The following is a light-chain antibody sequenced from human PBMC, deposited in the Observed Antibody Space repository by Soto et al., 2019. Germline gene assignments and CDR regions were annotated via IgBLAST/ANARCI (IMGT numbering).Light chain of an antibody. Sequence: IQMTQSTSALSASVGDRVTITCQASQDISDVLNWYQQKPGKAPKLLIYKAPSLESGVLSRFSGSGSGTEFTLTISSLQPDDFATYYCQQYNSYPTFAQGTKV. CDR3: QQYNSYPT. V-gene: IGKV1-5*03. CDR2: KAP. J-gene: IGKJ1*01. CDR1: QDISDV.